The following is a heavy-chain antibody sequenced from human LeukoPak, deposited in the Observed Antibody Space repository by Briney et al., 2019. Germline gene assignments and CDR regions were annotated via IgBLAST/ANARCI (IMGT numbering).Heavy chain of an antibody. Sequence: SSETLSLTCAVSGASISSSIHYWGWVRQPPGRGLEWTGSVYYSGGTYYNPSLESRLTISVDTSNNRFSLKLKSVTAADTAVFYCARVTTGSTTLDSWGQGILVTVSS. CDR2: VYYSGGT. D-gene: IGHD1-1*01. CDR3: ARVTTGSTTLDS. CDR1: GASISSSIHY. J-gene: IGHJ5*01. V-gene: IGHV4-39*02.